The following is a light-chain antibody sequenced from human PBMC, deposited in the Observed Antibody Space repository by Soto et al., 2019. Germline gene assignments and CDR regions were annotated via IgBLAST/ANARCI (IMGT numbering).Light chain of an antibody. J-gene: IGKJ2*01. CDR2: DAS. CDR3: QQYNNYPYT. V-gene: IGKV3-11*01. CDR1: QSVRGY. Sequence: DIVLTQSPATLSLSPGERATLSCRASQSVRGYLAWYQHKPGQAPRLLIYDASNRATGISARFSGSGSGTDFTLTINSLHPDDFATYYCQQYNNYPYTFGQGTTLATK.